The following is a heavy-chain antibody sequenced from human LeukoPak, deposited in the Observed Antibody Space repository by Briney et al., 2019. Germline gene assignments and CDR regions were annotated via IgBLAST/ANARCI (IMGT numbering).Heavy chain of an antibody. V-gene: IGHV1-69*04. CDR1: GGTFSSYA. D-gene: IGHD2-15*01. Sequence: SVKVSCKASGGTFSSYAISWVRQAPGQGLEWMGRIIPILGIANYAQKFQGRVTITADKSTSTAYMELSSLRSEDTAVYYCARKYCSGGSCQWDYWGQGTLVTVSS. J-gene: IGHJ4*02. CDR2: IIPILGIA. CDR3: ARKYCSGGSCQWDY.